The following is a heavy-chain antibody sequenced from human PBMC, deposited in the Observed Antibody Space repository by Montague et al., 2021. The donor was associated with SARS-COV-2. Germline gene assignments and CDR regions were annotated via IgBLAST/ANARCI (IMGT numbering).Heavy chain of an antibody. CDR1: GFTFDDYA. CDR3: AKVRSGSYWGCFDY. CDR2: ITWNSGSR. J-gene: IGHJ4*02. V-gene: IGHV3-9*01. Sequence: SLRLSCAASGFTFDDYAMHWVRQAPGKGLEWVSGITWNSGSRGYADSVKGRFTISRDNAKNSLYLQVNSLRAKDTAFYYCAKVRSGSYWGCFDYWGQGTLVTVSS. D-gene: IGHD3-10*01.